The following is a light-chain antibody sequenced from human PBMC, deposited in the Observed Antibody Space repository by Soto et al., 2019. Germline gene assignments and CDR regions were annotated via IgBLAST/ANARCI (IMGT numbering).Light chain of an antibody. V-gene: IGLV3-21*04. Sequence: SYELTQPPSVSVAPGKTARITCGGNYIGSKSVHWYQQKPGQAPVLVICYGNDRPSGIPERFSGSNSGNTATLTITRVEAVDEADYYCQVWDSGTDHYVFGTGTKLTVL. CDR3: QVWDSGTDHYV. CDR1: YIGSKS. J-gene: IGLJ1*01. CDR2: YGN.